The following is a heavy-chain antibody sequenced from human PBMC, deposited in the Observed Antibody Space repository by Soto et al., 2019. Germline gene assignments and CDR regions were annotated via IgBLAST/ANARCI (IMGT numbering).Heavy chain of an antibody. D-gene: IGHD5-18*01. CDR3: TTDQLWLQYYYYGMDV. CDR1: GFTFSNAW. V-gene: IGHV3-15*07. Sequence: TGGSLRLSCAASGFTFSNAWMNWVRQAPGKGLEWVGRIKSKTDGGTTDYAAPVKGRFTISRDDSKNTLYLQMNSLKTEDTAVYYCTTDQLWLQYYYYGMDVWGQGTTVTVSS. CDR2: IKSKTDGGTT. J-gene: IGHJ6*02.